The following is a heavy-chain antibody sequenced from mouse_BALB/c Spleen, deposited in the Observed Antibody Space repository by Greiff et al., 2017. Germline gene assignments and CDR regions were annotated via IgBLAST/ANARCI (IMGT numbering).Heavy chain of an antibody. Sequence: DVKLVESGGGLVKPGGSLKLSCAASGFTFSSYAMSWVRQTPEKRLEWVATISSGGSYTYYPDSVKGRFTISRDNAKNTLYLQMSSLRSEDTAMYYCATITTVVGNYFDYWGQGTTLTVSS. CDR1: GFTFSSYA. V-gene: IGHV5-9-3*01. CDR2: ISSGGSYT. CDR3: ATITTVVGNYFDY. J-gene: IGHJ2*01. D-gene: IGHD1-1*01.